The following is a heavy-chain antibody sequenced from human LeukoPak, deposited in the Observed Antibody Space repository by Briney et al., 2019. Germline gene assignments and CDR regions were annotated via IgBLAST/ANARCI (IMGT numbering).Heavy chain of an antibody. V-gene: IGHV3-33*01. Sequence: GRSLRLSCAASGFTFSSYGVHWVRQAPGKGLEWVAVIWYDGSNKYYADSVKGRFTISRDNSKNTLYLQMNSLRAEDTAVYYCARDDLAYCGGDCYSSFDYWGQGTLVTVSS. D-gene: IGHD2-21*02. CDR2: IWYDGSNK. J-gene: IGHJ4*02. CDR3: ARDDLAYCGGDCYSSFDY. CDR1: GFTFSSYG.